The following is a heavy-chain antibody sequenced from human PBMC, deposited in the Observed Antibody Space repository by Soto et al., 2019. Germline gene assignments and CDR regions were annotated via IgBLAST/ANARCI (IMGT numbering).Heavy chain of an antibody. D-gene: IGHD6-19*01. V-gene: IGHV3-23*01. CDR3: AKGNASGWYFFDY. CDR2: ISGTGRST. Sequence: SGGSLRLSCEASGFTFINCAMSWVRQAPGKGLEWVSGISGTGRSTFYADSVKGRFTISRDNSKNTVYLQMNSLRAEDTAVYYCAKGNASGWYFFDYWGQGTLVTGSS. CDR1: GFTFINCA. J-gene: IGHJ4*02.